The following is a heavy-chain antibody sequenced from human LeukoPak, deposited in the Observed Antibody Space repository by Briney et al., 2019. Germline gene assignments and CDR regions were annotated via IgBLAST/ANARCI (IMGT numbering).Heavy chain of an antibody. CDR2: IYYSGST. J-gene: IGHJ4*02. CDR1: GGSISSSSYY. D-gene: IGHD6-13*01. CDR3: AKEGYGSTWNADFDY. Sequence: SETLSLTCTVSGGSISSSSYYWGWIRQPPGKGLEWIGSIYYSGSTYYNPSLKSRVTISVDTSKNQFSLKLSSVTAADTAVYYCAKEGYGSTWNADFDYWGQGTLVIVSS. V-gene: IGHV4-39*01.